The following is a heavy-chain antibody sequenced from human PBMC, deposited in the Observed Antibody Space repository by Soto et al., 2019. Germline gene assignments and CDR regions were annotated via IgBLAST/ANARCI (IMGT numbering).Heavy chain of an antibody. V-gene: IGHV1-2*02. CDR3: ARNMDYYYGRGSGNGHGV. CDR1: GYTFTAYY. Sequence: QVQLVQSGAEVKEPGDSVRVSCEASGYTFTAYYIHWVRQAPGQGLEWMGWINPKFGDTTYAQDFQGRVSMTRDMAIRTVYMELSRLTSDDTAIDYCARNMDYYYGRGSGNGHGVWGQGTTVTVFS. CDR2: INPKFGDT. J-gene: IGHJ6*02. D-gene: IGHD3-10*02.